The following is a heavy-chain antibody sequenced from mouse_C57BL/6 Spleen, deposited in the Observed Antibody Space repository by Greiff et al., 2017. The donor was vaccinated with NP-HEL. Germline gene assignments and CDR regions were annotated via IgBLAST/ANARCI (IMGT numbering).Heavy chain of an antibody. D-gene: IGHD2-10*01. CDR1: GSTFTSYW. V-gene: IGHV1-55*01. Sequence: VQLPPSGAELVKPGASVKMSCKASGSTFTSYWFTWVKQRPGQGLEWIGDIYPGSGSTNYEEKFKSKATLTVDTSSSTAYMQLSSLTSEDSAVYYGASLHDWGQGTTLTVSS. CDR3: ASLHD. CDR2: IYPGSGST. J-gene: IGHJ2*01.